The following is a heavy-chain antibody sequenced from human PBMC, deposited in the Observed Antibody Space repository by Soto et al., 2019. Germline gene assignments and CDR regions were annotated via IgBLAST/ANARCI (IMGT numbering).Heavy chain of an antibody. V-gene: IGHV4-34*01. CDR2: INHSGST. CDR1: GGSFSGYY. CDR3: ARGTTMVRGVFIFDY. Sequence: SETLSLTCAVYGGSFSGYYWSWIRQPPGKGLEWIGEINHSGSTNYNPSLKSRVTISVDTSKNQFSLKLSSVTAADTAVYYCARGTTMVRGVFIFDYWGQGTLDTVS. J-gene: IGHJ4*02. D-gene: IGHD3-10*01.